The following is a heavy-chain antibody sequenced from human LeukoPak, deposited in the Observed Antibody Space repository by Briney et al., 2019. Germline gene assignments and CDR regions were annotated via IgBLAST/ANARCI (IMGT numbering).Heavy chain of an antibody. V-gene: IGHV3-30-3*01. CDR3: ARGLAKRQSKYPNWFDP. J-gene: IGHJ5*02. CDR2: ISYDGSNK. Sequence: SGRSLRLSCAASGFTFSSYAMHWVRQAPGKGLEWVAVISYDGSNKYYADSVKGRFTISRDNSKNTLYLQMNSLRAEDTAVYYCARGLAKRQSKYPNWFDPWGQGTLVTVSS. D-gene: IGHD6-25*01. CDR1: GFTFSSYA.